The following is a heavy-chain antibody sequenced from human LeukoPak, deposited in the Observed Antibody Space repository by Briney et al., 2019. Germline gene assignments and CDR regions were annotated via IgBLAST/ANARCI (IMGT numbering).Heavy chain of an antibody. CDR3: ARSTTRAGAGDRFDY. CDR1: GGTFSSYA. V-gene: IGHV1-69*04. D-gene: IGHD3-16*01. CDR2: IIPILGIA. Sequence: ASVKVSCKASGGTFSSYAISWVRQAPGQGLEWMGRIIPILGIANYAQKFQGRVTITADKSTGTAYMELSSLRSEDTAVYYCARSTTRAGAGDRFDYWGQGTLVTVSS. J-gene: IGHJ4*02.